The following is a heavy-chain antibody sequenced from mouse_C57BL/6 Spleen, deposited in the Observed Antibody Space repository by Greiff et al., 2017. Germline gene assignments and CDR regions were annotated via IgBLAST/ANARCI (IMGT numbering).Heavy chain of an antibody. V-gene: IGHV1-81*01. J-gene: IGHJ1*03. CDR2: IYPRSGNT. D-gene: IGHD1-1*01. CDR3: ARALITTVVATRYFDV. Sequence: QVQLQQSGAELARPGASVKLSCKASGYTFTSYGISWVKQRTGQGLEWIGEIYPRSGNTYYNEKFKGKATLTADKSSSTAYMALRSLTSEDSAVYFCARALITTVVATRYFDVWGTGTTVTVSS. CDR1: GYTFTSYG.